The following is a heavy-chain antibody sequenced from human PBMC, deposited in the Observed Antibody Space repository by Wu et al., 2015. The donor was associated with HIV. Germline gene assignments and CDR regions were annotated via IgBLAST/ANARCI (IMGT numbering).Heavy chain of an antibody. J-gene: IGHJ5*01. CDR1: GYTFTSYD. V-gene: IGHV1-8*01. CDR2: MNPRSGNT. CDR3: ARQXAYTSGWYIFDS. D-gene: IGHD6-19*01. Sequence: QVQLVQSGAEVKKPGASVKVSCKASGYTFTSYDINWVRQATGQGLEWMGWMNPRSGNTGYAQKFQGRVTMTRDTSISTANMELSSLRSEDTAVYYCARQXAYTSGWYIFDSWARERWSPSP.